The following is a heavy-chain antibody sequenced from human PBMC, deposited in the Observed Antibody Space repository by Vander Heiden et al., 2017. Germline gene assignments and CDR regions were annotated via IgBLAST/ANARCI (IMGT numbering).Heavy chain of an antibody. Sequence: QVQLQESGPGLVKPSETLSLTCTVSGGSVSSGSYYWSWIRPPPGKGLEWIGYIYYSGSTNYNPSLKSRVTISVDTSKNQFSLKLSSVTAADTAVYYCARVGCSGGSCYFDYYGMDVWGQGTTVTVSS. CDR3: ARVGCSGGSCYFDYYGMDV. J-gene: IGHJ6*02. D-gene: IGHD2-15*01. CDR1: GGSVSSGSYY. V-gene: IGHV4-61*01. CDR2: IYYSGST.